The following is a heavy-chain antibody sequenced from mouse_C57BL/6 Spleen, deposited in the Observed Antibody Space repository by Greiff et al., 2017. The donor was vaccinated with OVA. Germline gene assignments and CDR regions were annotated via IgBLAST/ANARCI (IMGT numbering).Heavy chain of an antibody. CDR2: ISSGSSTI. V-gene: IGHV5-17*01. Sequence: EVHLVESGGGLVKPGGSLKLSCAASGFTFSDYGMHWVRQAPEKGLEWVAYISSGSSTIYYADTVKGRFTISRDNAKNTLFLQMTSLRSEDTAIYYCASLNWVYYAMDYWGQGTSVTVSS. J-gene: IGHJ4*01. CDR1: GFTFSDYG. CDR3: ASLNWVYYAMDY. D-gene: IGHD4-1*01.